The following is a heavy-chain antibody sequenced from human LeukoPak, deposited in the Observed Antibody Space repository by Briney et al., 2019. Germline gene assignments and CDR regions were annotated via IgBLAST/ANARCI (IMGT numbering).Heavy chain of an antibody. CDR3: SVVVVPAAIDLLSASVPHDAFDI. D-gene: IGHD2-2*01. J-gene: IGHJ3*02. CDR2: INPNSGGT. V-gene: IGHV1-2*02. CDR1: GYTFTGYY. Sequence: ASVKVSCKASGYTFTGYYMHWVRQAPGQGLEWMGWINPNSGGTNYAQKFQGRVTMTRDTSISTAYMELSRLRSDDTAVYYCSVVVVPAAIDLLSASVPHDAFDIWGQGTMVTVSS.